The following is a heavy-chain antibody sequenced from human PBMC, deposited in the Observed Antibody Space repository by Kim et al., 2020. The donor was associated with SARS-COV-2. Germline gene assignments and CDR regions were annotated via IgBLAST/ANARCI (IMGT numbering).Heavy chain of an antibody. CDR2: VNPNSGNT. CDR1: GYTFTHYD. D-gene: IGHD3-22*01. Sequence: ASVKVSCKASGYTFTHYDINWVRQAPGQGLEWMGWVNPNSGNTGYAQEFQGRVTMTMMTSISTAYMELSNLRSEDTAMYHCARPYAVDYENSDDAFDIWGQGTMVTVSS. V-gene: IGHV1-8*01. CDR3: ARPYAVDYENSDDAFDI. J-gene: IGHJ3*02.